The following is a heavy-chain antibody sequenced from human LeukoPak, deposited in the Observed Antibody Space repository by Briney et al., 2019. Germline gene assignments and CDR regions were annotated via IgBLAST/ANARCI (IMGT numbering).Heavy chain of an antibody. Sequence: PGRSLILSCAASGFTFSSYGMHWVRQAPGKGLEWVAVISYGGSNKYYADSVKGRFTISRDNSKNTLYLQMNSLRAEDTAVYYCAKNVVYSGSHGDAFDIWGQGTMVTVSS. CDR2: ISYGGSNK. J-gene: IGHJ3*02. V-gene: IGHV3-30*18. CDR1: GFTFSSYG. D-gene: IGHD1-26*01. CDR3: AKNVVYSGSHGDAFDI.